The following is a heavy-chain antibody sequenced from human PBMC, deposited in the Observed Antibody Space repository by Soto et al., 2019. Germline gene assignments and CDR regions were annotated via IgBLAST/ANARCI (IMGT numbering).Heavy chain of an antibody. CDR3: AIRIPTAGDFDS. Sequence: PSETLSLTCTVSGGSVNSGGYYWSWIRQHPGRGLEWVGYIYYSGTTYYNPSLQSRLTISRDTAKNQFSLKLTSVTAADTAVYYCAIRIPTAGDFDSWGQGDLVTVYS. V-gene: IGHV4-31*03. CDR1: GGSVNSGGYY. CDR2: IYYSGTT. J-gene: IGHJ4*02. D-gene: IGHD6-13*01.